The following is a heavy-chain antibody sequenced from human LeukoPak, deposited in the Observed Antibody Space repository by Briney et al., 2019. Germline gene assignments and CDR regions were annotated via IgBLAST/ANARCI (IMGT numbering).Heavy chain of an antibody. D-gene: IGHD6-19*01. CDR2: ISTYNGNT. CDR3: ARDPHEFSSGWSHFHY. V-gene: IGHV1-18*01. CDR1: GGTFSSYA. Sequence: ASVKVSCKASGGTFSSYAISWVRQAPGQGLEWMGWISTYNGNTNYAQKLQGRVTMTTDTSTSTAYMELRSLRSDDTAVYYCARDPHEFSSGWSHFHYWGQGTLVTVSS. J-gene: IGHJ4*02.